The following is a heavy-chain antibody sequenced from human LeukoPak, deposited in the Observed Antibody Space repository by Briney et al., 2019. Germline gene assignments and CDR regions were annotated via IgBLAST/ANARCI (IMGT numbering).Heavy chain of an antibody. D-gene: IGHD3-22*01. CDR3: ARGHFYDSSGYYTFHFDY. J-gene: IGHJ4*02. CDR2: ISAYNGNT. CDR1: GYTFTSYG. Sequence: ASVKVSCKASGYTFTSYGISWVRQAPGQGLEWMGWISAYNGNTNYAQKLQGRVTMTTDTSTSTAYMELRSLRSDDTAVYYCARGHFYDSSGYYTFHFDYWGQGTLVTVSS. V-gene: IGHV1-18*01.